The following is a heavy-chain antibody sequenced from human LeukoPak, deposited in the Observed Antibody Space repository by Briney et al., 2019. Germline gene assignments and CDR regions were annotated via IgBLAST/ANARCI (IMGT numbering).Heavy chain of an antibody. CDR2: IYHSGST. CDR3: ARDPIVGATRNAFDI. J-gene: IGHJ3*02. D-gene: IGHD1-26*01. V-gene: IGHV4-38-2*02. Sequence: SETLSLTCTVSGYSISSGYYWGWIRQPPGKGLERIGSIYHSGSTYYNPSLKSRVTISVDTSKNQFSLKLSSVTAADTAVYYCARDPIVGATRNAFDIWGQGTMVTVSS. CDR1: GYSISSGYY.